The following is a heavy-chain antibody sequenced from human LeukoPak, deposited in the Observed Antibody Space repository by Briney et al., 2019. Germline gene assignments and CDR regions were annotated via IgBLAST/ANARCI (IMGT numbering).Heavy chain of an antibody. CDR3: AKEDDSSSWSDY. Sequence: GRSLRLSCAASGFTFNSYGMHWVRQAPGKGLEWVAVISYDGSNKYYADSVKGRFTISRDNSKNTLYLQMNSLRAEDTAVYYCAKEDDSSSWSDYWGQGTLVTVSS. V-gene: IGHV3-30*18. D-gene: IGHD6-13*01. CDR1: GFTFNSYG. CDR2: ISYDGSNK. J-gene: IGHJ4*02.